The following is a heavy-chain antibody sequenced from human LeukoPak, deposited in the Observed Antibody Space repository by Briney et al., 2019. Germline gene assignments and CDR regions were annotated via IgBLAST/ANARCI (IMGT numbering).Heavy chain of an antibody. CDR3: ARDPVVEVVAATAPEYYMDV. D-gene: IGHD2-15*01. J-gene: IGHJ6*03. Sequence: PGGSLRLSCAASGYTFSSYWMSWVRQAPGKGLEWVANIKQDGSEKYYVDSVKGRFTISRDNAKNSLYLQMNSLRAEDTARCYCARDPVVEVVAATAPEYYMDVWGKGTTVTVSS. V-gene: IGHV3-7*01. CDR2: IKQDGSEK. CDR1: GYTFSSYW.